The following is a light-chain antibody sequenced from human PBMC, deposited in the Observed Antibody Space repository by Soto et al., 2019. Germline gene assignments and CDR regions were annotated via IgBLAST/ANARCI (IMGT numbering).Light chain of an antibody. J-gene: IGKJ3*01. CDR3: QQYYSYPPSFT. Sequence: AIRMTQSPSSFSASTGERVTITCRASQDISNSLAWYQQKPGKAPNLLIYSASTLQSGVPSRFSGSGSGTDFTLTISGLQSEDFATYYCQQYYSYPPSFTFGPGTKVEI. CDR1: QDISNS. CDR2: SAS. V-gene: IGKV1-8*01.